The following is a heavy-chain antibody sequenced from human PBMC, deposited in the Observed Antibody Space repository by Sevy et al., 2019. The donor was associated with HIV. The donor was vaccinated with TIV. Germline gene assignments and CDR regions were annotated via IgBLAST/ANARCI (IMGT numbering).Heavy chain of an antibody. Sequence: GGSLRLSCAASGFTFSNYAMSWVRQAPGKGLEWVSTFSFGCGKINYADSVKGQFTISTDNSKNTRYRQMNSLRAKDTALYYCAREGCSKPHDYWGQGTLGTVSS. CDR1: GFTFSNYA. D-gene: IGHD2-2*01. CDR2: FSFGCGKI. J-gene: IGHJ4*02. CDR3: AREGCSKPHDY. V-gene: IGHV3-23*01.